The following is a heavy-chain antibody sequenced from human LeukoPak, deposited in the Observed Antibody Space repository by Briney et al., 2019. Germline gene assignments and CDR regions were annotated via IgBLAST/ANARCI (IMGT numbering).Heavy chain of an antibody. D-gene: IGHD3-22*01. CDR3: AKDAYYYDSSGYYAAIDY. CDR2: IGGSGGST. J-gene: IGHJ4*02. CDR1: GFTFSSYA. Sequence: PGGSLRLSCAASGFTFSSYAMSWVRQAPGKGLEWVSAIGGSGGSTYYADSVKGRFTISRDNSKNTLYLQMNSLRAEDTAVYYCAKDAYYYDSSGYYAAIDYWGQGTLVTVSS. V-gene: IGHV3-23*01.